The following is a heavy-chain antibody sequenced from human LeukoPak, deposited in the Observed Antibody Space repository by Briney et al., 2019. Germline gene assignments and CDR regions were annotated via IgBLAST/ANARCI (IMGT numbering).Heavy chain of an antibody. CDR2: ISYDGSNK. CDR3: AKVGAYSDYYFGVDV. CDR1: GFTFSSYG. Sequence: GGSLRLSCAASGFTFSSYGMHWVRQAPGKGLEWVAIISYDGSNKYFADSVKGRFTVSRDNSKNTLYLQMNSLRAEDTAVYYCAKVGAYSDYYFGVDVWGQGTTVTVSS. D-gene: IGHD2-21*01. J-gene: IGHJ6*02. V-gene: IGHV3-30*18.